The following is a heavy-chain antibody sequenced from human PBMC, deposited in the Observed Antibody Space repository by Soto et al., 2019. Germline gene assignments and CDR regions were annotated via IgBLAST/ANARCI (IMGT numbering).Heavy chain of an antibody. D-gene: IGHD3-3*01. Sequence: QLQLQESDSGLVKPSQTLSLTCAVSGGSISSGGYSWSWIRQPPGKGLEWIGYIYHSGSTYYNPSLKSRVTISVDRSKNQFSLKLSSVTAADTAVYYCARDVRSGAGWFDPWGQGTLVTVSS. CDR3: ARDVRSGAGWFDP. CDR1: GGSISSGGYS. CDR2: IYHSGST. V-gene: IGHV4-30-2*01. J-gene: IGHJ5*02.